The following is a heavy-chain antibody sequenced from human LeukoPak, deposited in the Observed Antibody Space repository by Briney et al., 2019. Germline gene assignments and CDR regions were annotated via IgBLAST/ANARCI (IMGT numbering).Heavy chain of an antibody. CDR3: ARHSQVMMATSQQGPYFDY. Sequence: SETLSLTCTVSGGSITSYYWSWIRQPPGKGLEWIGYIYTSGSTNYNPSLKSRVTISVDTSKNQFSLKLSSVTAADTAVYYCARHSQVMMATSQQGPYFDYWGQGTLVTVSS. V-gene: IGHV4-4*09. CDR2: IYTSGST. D-gene: IGHD5-24*01. J-gene: IGHJ4*02. CDR1: GGSITSYY.